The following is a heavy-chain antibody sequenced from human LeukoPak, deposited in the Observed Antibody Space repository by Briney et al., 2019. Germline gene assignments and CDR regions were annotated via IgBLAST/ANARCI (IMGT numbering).Heavy chain of an antibody. J-gene: IGHJ1*01. CDR2: INHSGST. V-gene: IGHV4-34*01. CDR3: AILGYCSGGSCYPAEYFQH. D-gene: IGHD2-15*01. Sequence: SETLSLTCAVYGGSFSGYYWSWIRQPPGKGLEWIGEINHSGSTNYNPSLKSRVTISVDTSKNQFSLKLSSVTAADTAVYYCAILGYCSGGSCYPAEYFQHWGQGTLVTVSS. CDR1: GGSFSGYY.